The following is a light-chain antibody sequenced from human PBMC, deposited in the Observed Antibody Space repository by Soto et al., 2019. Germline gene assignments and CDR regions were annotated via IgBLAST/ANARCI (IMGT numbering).Light chain of an antibody. CDR1: SSNIGAGYD. CDR3: QSYDTSLSTWV. Sequence: QAVVTQPPSVSGAPGQRVTISCTGSSSNIGAGYDVHWYQHLPGTAPKLLIYANNNRPSGVPGRFSASKSGTSASLAITGLQAEDEADYYCQSYDTSLSTWVFGGGTKVTVL. V-gene: IGLV1-40*01. J-gene: IGLJ3*02. CDR2: ANN.